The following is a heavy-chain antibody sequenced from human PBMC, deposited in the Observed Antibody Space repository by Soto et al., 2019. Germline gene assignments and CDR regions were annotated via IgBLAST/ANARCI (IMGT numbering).Heavy chain of an antibody. CDR3: AREVAADGTLREDVFDI. CDR1: GGTFSNHA. V-gene: IGHV1-69*12. D-gene: IGHD6-13*01. J-gene: IGHJ3*02. CDR2: IIPIFSTT. Sequence: QVHLVQSGAEVKKPGSSVKVSCKAPGGTFSNHAINWVRQAPGQGLEWMGRIIPIFSTTNYAQKCQGRVTMTADESTIPACLELSSLKQDETAVYYCAREVAADGTLREDVFDIWGQGTLVTVSA.